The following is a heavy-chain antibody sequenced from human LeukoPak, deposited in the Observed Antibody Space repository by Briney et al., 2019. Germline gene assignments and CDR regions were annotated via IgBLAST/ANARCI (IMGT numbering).Heavy chain of an antibody. CDR2: IGSSGGTI. V-gene: IGHV3-48*03. J-gene: IGHJ4*02. Sequence: GGSLRLSCAASGFTFSSYEVNWVRQAPGKGLEWVSHIGSSGGTIYYADSVKGRFTISRDNAKNSLYLQMNSLRAEDTAVYYCARKGSVYTSSWSCFDCWGQGTLVTVSS. D-gene: IGHD6-13*01. CDR1: GFTFSSYE. CDR3: ARKGSVYTSSWSCFDC.